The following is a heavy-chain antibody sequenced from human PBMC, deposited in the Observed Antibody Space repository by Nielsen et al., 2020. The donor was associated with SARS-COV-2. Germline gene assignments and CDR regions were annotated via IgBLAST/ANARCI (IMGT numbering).Heavy chain of an antibody. CDR3: ASEIAVAGLDY. CDR2: IYGDNSI. Sequence: GGSLRLSCAASGFTVSSNYMSWVRQAPGKGLEWVSVIYGDNSIYYADSVKGRFTISRDNSKNTLYLQMNSLRAEDTAVYYCASEIAVAGLDYWGQGTLVTVSS. J-gene: IGHJ4*02. CDR1: GFTVSSNY. D-gene: IGHD6-19*01. V-gene: IGHV3-66*01.